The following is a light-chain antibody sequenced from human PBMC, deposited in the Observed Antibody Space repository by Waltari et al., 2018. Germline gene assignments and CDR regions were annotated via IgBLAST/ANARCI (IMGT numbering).Light chain of an antibody. Sequence: QSVLTQPSSASGTPGQEITISCSGGRSNIGTTIVNWYQQLPGTAPKLLIFTNNQRPSGVPDRFSGSRSGTSASLAISGLQSEDDETAYYCTAWDDSLNTWVFGGGTKLTVL. CDR3: TAWDDSLNTWV. CDR2: TNN. V-gene: IGLV1-44*01. CDR1: RSNIGTTI. J-gene: IGLJ3*02.